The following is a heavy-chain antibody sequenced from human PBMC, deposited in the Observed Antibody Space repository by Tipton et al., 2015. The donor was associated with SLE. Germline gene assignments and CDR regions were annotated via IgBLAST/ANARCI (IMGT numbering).Heavy chain of an antibody. CDR1: GHSISSGYY. CDR3: ARHVLYTTVGPHWYFDL. CDR2: IYHSGST. D-gene: IGHD1-1*01. V-gene: IGHV4-38-2*01. Sequence: TLSLTCAVSGHSISSGYYWGWIRQPPGKGLEWIGSIYHSGSTYYNPSLKGRATISVDTSKNQFSLKLSSVTAADTAVYWCARHVLYTTVGPHWYFDLWGRGTLVTVSS. J-gene: IGHJ2*01.